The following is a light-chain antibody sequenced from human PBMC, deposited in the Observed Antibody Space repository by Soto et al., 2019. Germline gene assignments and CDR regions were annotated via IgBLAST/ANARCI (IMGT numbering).Light chain of an antibody. CDR2: GAS. V-gene: IGKV3-20*01. CDR1: QSAGNF. J-gene: IGKJ1*01. CDR3: QQYGSSGT. Sequence: ENVLTQSPATLSVSPGETASLSCRASQSAGNFLAWYQQKPGQAPRLLIYGASNRATGIPDRFSGSGSGTDFTLTISRLEPEDFAVYYCQQYGSSGTFGQGTKVDI.